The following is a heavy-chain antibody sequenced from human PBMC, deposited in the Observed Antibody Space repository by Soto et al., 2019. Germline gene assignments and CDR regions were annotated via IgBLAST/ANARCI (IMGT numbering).Heavy chain of an antibody. CDR3: ARGAFPTWGSYPLDY. V-gene: IGHV3-7*04. CDR1: GFTFSTYW. Sequence: EVQLVESGGGLVQPGGSLRLSCAASGFTFSTYWMTWVRQAPGKGLEWVANIKQDGSEYYYVGSVKGRFTISRDNAKKSLYLQMNSLRAEDTAVYYCARGAFPTWGSYPLDYWGQGTLGTVSS. D-gene: IGHD3-16*02. CDR2: IKQDGSEY. J-gene: IGHJ4*02.